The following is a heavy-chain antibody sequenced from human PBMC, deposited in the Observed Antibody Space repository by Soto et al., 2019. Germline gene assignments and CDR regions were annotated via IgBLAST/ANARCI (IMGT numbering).Heavy chain of an antibody. D-gene: IGHD3-10*01. CDR3: ARGRSASSDFDS. CDR2: VYSGGTT. J-gene: IGHJ4*02. CDR1: GFTVSTYY. Sequence: EVQLVESGGGLVQPVGSLRLSCAASGFTVSTYYMNWVRQAPGEGLEWVSVVYSGGTTYYADSVRGRFTISRDNSKSTLFLQMNSLRAEDTAVYYCARGRSASSDFDSWGQGTLVTVSS. V-gene: IGHV3-66*01.